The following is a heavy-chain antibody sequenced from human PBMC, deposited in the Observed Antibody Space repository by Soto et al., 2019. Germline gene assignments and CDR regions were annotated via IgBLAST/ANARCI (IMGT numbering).Heavy chain of an antibody. CDR2: IYYSGST. CDR1: GGSVSSGSYY. Sequence: QVQLQESGPGLVKPSETLSLTCTVSGGSVSSGSYYWSWIRQPPGKGLEWIGYIYYSGSTNYNPSLKSRVTISVDTSKNQCSLKLSSVTAADTAVYYCASAGYYDSRIAFDIWGQGTMVTVSS. D-gene: IGHD3-22*01. J-gene: IGHJ3*02. V-gene: IGHV4-61*01. CDR3: ASAGYYDSRIAFDI.